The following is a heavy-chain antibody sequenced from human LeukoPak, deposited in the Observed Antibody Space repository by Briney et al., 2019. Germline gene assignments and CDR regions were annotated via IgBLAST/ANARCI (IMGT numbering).Heavy chain of an antibody. CDR1: GFTFSSYA. V-gene: IGHV3-23*01. D-gene: IGHD2-2*01. Sequence: GGSLRLSCEASGFTFSSYALDWVRQAPGKGLEWVSAVSGNGVSTYYADSVKGRFTISRDNSKNMLFLQMNSLRAEDTAIYYCAKEGYCSGTNCYGAFDYWGQGTLVTVSS. CDR2: VSGNGVST. J-gene: IGHJ4*02. CDR3: AKEGYCSGTNCYGAFDY.